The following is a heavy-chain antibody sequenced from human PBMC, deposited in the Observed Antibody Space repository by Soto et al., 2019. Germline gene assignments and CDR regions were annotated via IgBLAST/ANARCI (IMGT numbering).Heavy chain of an antibody. J-gene: IGHJ3*02. V-gene: IGHV1-2*02. Sequence: GVSVKVSCKGSGYMFTGCYIHWVRQAPGQGLEWMGWINPKSGGTKYAEKFQGRVSITGDTSITTAYLELSSLTSDDTAVYYCATDRVAFDMWGQGTKVTVSS. D-gene: IGHD3-22*01. CDR3: ATDRVAFDM. CDR1: GYMFTGCY. CDR2: INPKSGGT.